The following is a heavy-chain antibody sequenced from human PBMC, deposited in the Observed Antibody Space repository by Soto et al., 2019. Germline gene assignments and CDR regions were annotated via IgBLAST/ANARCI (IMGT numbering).Heavy chain of an antibody. CDR1: GYTFTTYA. J-gene: IGHJ4*02. D-gene: IGHD4-17*01. CDR3: ARDVHGDYVLDY. V-gene: IGHV1-3*04. CDR2: INTGNGRT. Sequence: SVKVSCKASGYTFTTYAIHWVRQAPGQRLEWMGWINTGNGRTKYSPKFQGRVTITRDTSASTVYMELSSLRSEDTALYYCARDVHGDYVLDYWGQGTLVTAPQ.